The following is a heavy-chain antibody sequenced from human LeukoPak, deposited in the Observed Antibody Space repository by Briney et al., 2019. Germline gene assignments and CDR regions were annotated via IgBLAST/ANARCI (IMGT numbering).Heavy chain of an antibody. D-gene: IGHD1-26*01. Sequence: SGGSLSLSCAASGFTFSSYWMHWVRQAPGQGLVWVSRINSDGSSTSYADSVKGRFTISRDNAKNTLYLQMNSLRAEDTAVYYCAREVGATTPFDYWGQGTLVTVSS. J-gene: IGHJ4*02. V-gene: IGHV3-74*01. CDR1: GFTFSSYW. CDR2: INSDGSST. CDR3: AREVGATTPFDY.